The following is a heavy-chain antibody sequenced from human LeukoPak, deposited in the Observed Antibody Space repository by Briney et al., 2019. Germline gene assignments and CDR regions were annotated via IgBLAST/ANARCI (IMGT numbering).Heavy chain of an antibody. J-gene: IGHJ4*02. CDR3: TESPRGAVWYYFDY. CDR1: GFTFSSNY. D-gene: IGHD3-10*01. V-gene: IGHV3-53*05. Sequence: GESLRLSCATSGFTFSSNYMSWVRQAPGKGLEWVSLIYSGGSTYYADSVKGRFTISRDNAKNSLYLQMNSLRGDDMALYYCTESPRGAVWYYFDYWGQGTLVTVSS. CDR2: IYSGGST.